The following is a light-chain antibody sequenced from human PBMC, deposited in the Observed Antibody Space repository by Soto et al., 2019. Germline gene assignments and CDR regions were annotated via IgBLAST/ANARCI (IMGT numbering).Light chain of an antibody. CDR3: QEYGSSRFT. J-gene: IGKJ3*01. Sequence: EIVLTQSPGTLSLSPGERATLSCRASQSISSSYLAWYQQKPGLAPSLLVYGASSRSTGIPDRFSGSGSGTDFTLTTSRLEPEDFAVYYCQEYGSSRFTFGPGTKVDIK. V-gene: IGKV3-20*01. CDR1: QSISSSY. CDR2: GAS.